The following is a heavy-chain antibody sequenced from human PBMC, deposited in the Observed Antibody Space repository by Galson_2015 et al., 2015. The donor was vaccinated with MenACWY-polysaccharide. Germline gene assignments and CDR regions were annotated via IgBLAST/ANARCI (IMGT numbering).Heavy chain of an antibody. CDR2: ISWNSGSI. V-gene: IGHV3-9*01. CDR1: GFTFDDYA. D-gene: IGHD3-10*01. J-gene: IGHJ6*02. Sequence: SLRLSCAASGFTFDDYAMHWVRQAPGKGLEWVSGISWNSGSIGCADSVKGRFTISRDNAKNSLYLQMNSLRAEDTALYYCAKDIGGSGDYGMDVWGQGTTVTVSS. CDR3: AKDIGGSGDYGMDV.